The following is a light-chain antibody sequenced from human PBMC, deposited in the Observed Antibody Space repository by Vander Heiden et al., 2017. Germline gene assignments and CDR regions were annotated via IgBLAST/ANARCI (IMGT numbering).Light chain of an antibody. CDR1: QSVGSSY. J-gene: IGKJ1*01. CDR3: QQYGSSPPT. Sequence: EIVLTQSPGTLSLSPGERATLSCRASQSVGSSYVAWYQQTPGQAPRLLIYGASSRATGIPDKFSGSRSGTDFTLTISSLELEDFAVYYCQQYGSSPPTFGQGTKVEIK. CDR2: GAS. V-gene: IGKV3-20*01.